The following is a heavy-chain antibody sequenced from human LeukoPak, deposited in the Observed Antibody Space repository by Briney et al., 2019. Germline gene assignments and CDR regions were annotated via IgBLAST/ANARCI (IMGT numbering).Heavy chain of an antibody. D-gene: IGHD3-22*01. CDR1: GYSFTSYW. CDR2: IYPGDSDT. CDR3: ARQSYDSSGYSAFDI. V-gene: IGHV5-51*01. J-gene: IGHJ3*02. Sequence: PGESLKISCKGSGYSFTSYWIGWVRQTPGKGLEWMGIIYPGDSDTRYSPSFQGQVTISADKSISTAYLQWSSLKASDTAMYYCARQSYDSSGYSAFDIWGQGTMVTVSS.